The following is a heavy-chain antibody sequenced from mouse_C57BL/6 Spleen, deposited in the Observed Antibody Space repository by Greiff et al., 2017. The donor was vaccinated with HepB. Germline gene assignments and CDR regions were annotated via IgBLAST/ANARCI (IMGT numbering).Heavy chain of an antibody. Sequence: VQLQQSGTVLARPGASVKMSCKTSGYTFTSYWMHWVKQRPGQGLEWIGAIYPGNSDTSYNQKFKGKAKLTAVTSASTAYMELSSLTNEDSAVHYGTRYYYGSSPYAMDYWGQGTSVTVSS. CDR2: IYPGNSDT. CDR3: TRYYYGSSPYAMDY. V-gene: IGHV1-5*01. D-gene: IGHD1-1*01. CDR1: GYTFTSYW. J-gene: IGHJ4*01.